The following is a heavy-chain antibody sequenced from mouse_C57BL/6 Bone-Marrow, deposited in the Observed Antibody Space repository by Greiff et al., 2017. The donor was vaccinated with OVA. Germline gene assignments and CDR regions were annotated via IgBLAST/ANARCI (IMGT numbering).Heavy chain of an antibody. CDR1: GFNIKNTY. D-gene: IGHD1-1*01. Sequence: VQLQQPGAELVRPGASVKLSCTASGFNIKNTYMHWVKQRPEQGLEWIGRIDPANGNTKYAPKFQGKATITADTSSNTAYLQLSSLTSEDTAIYYCATTVVAQDYFDYWGQGTTLTVSS. V-gene: IGHV14-3*01. J-gene: IGHJ2*01. CDR3: ATTVVAQDYFDY. CDR2: IDPANGNT.